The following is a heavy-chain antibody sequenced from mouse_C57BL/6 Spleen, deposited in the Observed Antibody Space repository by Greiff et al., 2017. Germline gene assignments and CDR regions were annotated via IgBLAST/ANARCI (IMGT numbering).Heavy chain of an antibody. D-gene: IGHD4-1*01. V-gene: IGHV5-17*01. CDR1: GFTFSDYG. Sequence: EVQGVESGGGLVKPGGSLKLSCAASGFTFSDYGMHWVRQAPEKGLEWVAYISSGSSTIYYADTVKGRFTISRDNAKTTLFLQMTSLRSEDTAMYYCARDRLGYAMDYWGQGTSVTVSS. CDR3: ARDRLGYAMDY. CDR2: ISSGSSTI. J-gene: IGHJ4*01.